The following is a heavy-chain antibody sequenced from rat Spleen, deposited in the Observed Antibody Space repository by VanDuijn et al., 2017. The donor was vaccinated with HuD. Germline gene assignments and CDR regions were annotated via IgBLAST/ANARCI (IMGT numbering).Heavy chain of an antibody. D-gene: IGHD1-11*01. CDR2: INSAGTT. J-gene: IGHJ3*01. CDR3: ARHTRVWWFAY. V-gene: IGHV3-3*01. Sequence: EVQLQESGPGPVKVSESLSLTCSVTGHSITSSYRWNWIRKFPGNKLEWMGYINSAGTTNYNPSLKSRISISRDTSKNQFFLQMNSLGSEDTATYYCARHTRVWWFAYWGQGTLVTVSS. CDR1: GHSITSSYR.